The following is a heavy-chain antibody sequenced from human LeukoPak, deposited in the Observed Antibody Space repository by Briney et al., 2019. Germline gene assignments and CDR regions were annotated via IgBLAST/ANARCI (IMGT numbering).Heavy chain of an antibody. Sequence: GGSLRLSCAASGFTFDNYAMCWVRQAPGKGLEWVSTVSVSGDNTYYADSVKGRFAISRDNSGNTVYLQLKNLRAEDTAIYYCTKESPYGNNRLYYFDYWGQGTLVTASS. J-gene: IGHJ4*02. D-gene: IGHD4-11*01. CDR1: GFTFDNYA. CDR2: VSVSGDNT. CDR3: TKESPYGNNRLYYFDY. V-gene: IGHV3-23*01.